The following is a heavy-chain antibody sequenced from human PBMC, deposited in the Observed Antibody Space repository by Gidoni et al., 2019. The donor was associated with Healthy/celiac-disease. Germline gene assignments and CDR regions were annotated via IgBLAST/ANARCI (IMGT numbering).Heavy chain of an antibody. CDR2: IYHSGST. Sequence: QLQLQESGSGLVTPSQTLSLTCAVSGGSISSCGYSWSWIRQPPGKGLEWIGYIYHSGSTYYNPSLKSRVTISVDRSKNQFSLKLSSVTAADTAVYYCARAVFCSSTSCYVGTVAFDIWGQGTMVTVSS. D-gene: IGHD2-2*01. J-gene: IGHJ3*02. V-gene: IGHV4-30-2*01. CDR3: ARAVFCSSTSCYVGTVAFDI. CDR1: GGSISSCGYS.